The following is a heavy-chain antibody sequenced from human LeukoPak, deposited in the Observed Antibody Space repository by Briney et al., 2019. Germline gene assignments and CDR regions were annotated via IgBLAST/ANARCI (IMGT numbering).Heavy chain of an antibody. CDR3: ARRYCSSTSCFLIE. CDR2: IYYGGST. Sequence: SETLSPTCTVSGGSISSGGYYWSWIRQHPGKGLEWIGYIYYGGSTYYNPSLKSRVTISVGTSKNQFSLKLSSVTAADTAVYYCARRYCSSTSCFLIEWGQGTLVTVSS. D-gene: IGHD2-2*01. J-gene: IGHJ4*02. V-gene: IGHV4-31*03. CDR1: GGSISSGGYY.